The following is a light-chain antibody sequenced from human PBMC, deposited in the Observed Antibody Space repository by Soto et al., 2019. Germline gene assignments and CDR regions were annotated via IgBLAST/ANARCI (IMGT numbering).Light chain of an antibody. CDR3: QQFYKYPRT. J-gene: IGKJ1*01. CDR1: QDIGTY. Sequence: AIRMPQSPSSFSASTGDRVSITCRATQDIGTYLAWYQQIPGKAPKLLIYDVSTLQTGVPSRFSGSGSGRDFTLTISYLQSEDFGTYYCQQFYKYPRTFGQGTKVDSK. V-gene: IGKV1-8*01. CDR2: DVS.